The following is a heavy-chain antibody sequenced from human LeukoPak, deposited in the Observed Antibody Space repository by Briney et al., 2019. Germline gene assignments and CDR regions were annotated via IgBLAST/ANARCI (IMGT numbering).Heavy chain of an antibody. CDR2: INHSGST. Sequence: SEILSLTCAVYGGSFSGYYWSWIRQPPGKGLEWIGEINHSGSTNYNPSLKSRVTISINTSKNQFSLKLSSVTAADTAVYYCARAGPEDTYYYGSGSYRVYYYYYMDVWGKGTTVTISS. D-gene: IGHD3-10*01. CDR1: GGSFSGYY. CDR3: ARAGPEDTYYYGSGSYRVYYYYYMDV. J-gene: IGHJ6*03. V-gene: IGHV4-34*01.